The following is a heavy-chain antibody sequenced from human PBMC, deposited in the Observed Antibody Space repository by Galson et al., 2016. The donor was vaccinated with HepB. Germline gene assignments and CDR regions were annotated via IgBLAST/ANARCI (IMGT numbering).Heavy chain of an antibody. CDR1: DGSFSSNY. J-gene: IGHJ4*02. Sequence: LSLTCGVYDGSFSSNYWAWIRQSPGKGLEWIGEINHRGNTNYNPSLQGRVTLSVDTSKFQALLKVKSSTAADTGVYYCARGQRLWFGESGYYFDDWGQGTPV. CDR3: ARGQRLWFGESGYYFDD. CDR2: INHRGNT. V-gene: IGHV4-34*01. D-gene: IGHD3-10*01.